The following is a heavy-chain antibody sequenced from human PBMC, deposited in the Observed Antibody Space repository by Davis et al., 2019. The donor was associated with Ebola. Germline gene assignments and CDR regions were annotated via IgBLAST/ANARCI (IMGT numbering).Heavy chain of an antibody. Sequence: PGGSLRLSCAASGFTFRSYAMSWVRQAPGKGLEWVSAISGGGGSTYYADSVKGRFTISRDNSKNTLYLQMNSLRVEDTAVYYCAKDKRLAVAGTMFDYWGQGTLVTVSS. V-gene: IGHV3-23*01. CDR1: GFTFRSYA. J-gene: IGHJ4*02. D-gene: IGHD6-19*01. CDR3: AKDKRLAVAGTMFDY. CDR2: ISGGGGST.